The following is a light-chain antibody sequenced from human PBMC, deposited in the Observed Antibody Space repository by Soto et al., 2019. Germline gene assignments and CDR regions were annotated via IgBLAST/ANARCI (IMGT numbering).Light chain of an antibody. CDR3: QQAKSFPLT. CDR1: QAIGTA. J-gene: IGKJ5*01. Sequence: IQRTQSPSSLSASVGDRVTITCRASQAIGTALGWYQQKPGKAPKCLIYAASILQSGVPSRFSGSGFGTNFTLTITRLKTEDSATYFCQQAKSFPLTFCQGTRLEIK. CDR2: AAS. V-gene: IGKV1-17*01.